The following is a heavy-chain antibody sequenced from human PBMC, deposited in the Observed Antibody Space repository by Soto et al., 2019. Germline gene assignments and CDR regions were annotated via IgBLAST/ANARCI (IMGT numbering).Heavy chain of an antibody. CDR2: IQQDGSEK. D-gene: IGHD2-2*02. V-gene: IGHV3-7*03. Sequence: GGSLRLSCAVSGFTFTSYSMSWVRQSPGGGLEWVANIQQDGSEKYYVDSVRGRFTISRDNAKNSLYLQMNSLRAEDTAVYYCARDLPGYCTTTDCYSYFDYWGQGILVTVSS. J-gene: IGHJ4*02. CDR3: ARDLPGYCTTTDCYSYFDY. CDR1: GFTFTSYS.